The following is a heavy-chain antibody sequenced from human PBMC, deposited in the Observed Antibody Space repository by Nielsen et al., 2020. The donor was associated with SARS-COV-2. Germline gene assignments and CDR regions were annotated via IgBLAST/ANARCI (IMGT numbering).Heavy chain of an antibody. J-gene: IGHJ4*02. CDR3: ARGNNWKDPLPGVY. Sequence: SETLSLTCTVSGGSISSGGYYWSWIRQHPGKGLEWIGYIYYSGSTYYNPSLKSRVTISVDTSKNQFSLKLSSVTAADTAVYYCARGNNWKDPLPGVYWGQGTLVTVSS. CDR1: GGSISSGGYY. V-gene: IGHV4-31*03. CDR2: IYYSGST. D-gene: IGHD1-20*01.